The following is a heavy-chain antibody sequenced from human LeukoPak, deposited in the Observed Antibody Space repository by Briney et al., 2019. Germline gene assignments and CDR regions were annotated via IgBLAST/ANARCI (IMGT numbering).Heavy chain of an antibody. D-gene: IGHD3-10*01. V-gene: IGHV3-30*02. J-gene: IGHJ4*02. CDR2: IRYDGSNK. CDR1: GFTFSSYG. Sequence: GGSLRLSCAASGFTFSSYGMHWVRQAPGKGLEGVAFIRYDGSNKYYADSVKGRFTISRDNYKKTLYLQMNSLRAEDTAVYYCARELRSGSSQDGYFDYWGQGTLVTDSS. CDR3: ARELRSGSSQDGYFDY.